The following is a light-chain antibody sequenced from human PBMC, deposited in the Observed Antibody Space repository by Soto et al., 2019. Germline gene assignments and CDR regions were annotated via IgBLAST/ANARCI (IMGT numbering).Light chain of an antibody. V-gene: IGLV2-14*03. CDR3: CSYTTTRTYV. CDR1: SSDVGAYNF. Sequence: QAVVTQPCCVSGSPGQAIAISCTGSSSDVGAYNFVSWYQHHPGKVPKLLIHGVSVRPSGISDRFSGSKSGNTASLTISGLQADDEADYYCCSYTTTRTYVFGSGTKVTVL. J-gene: IGLJ1*01. CDR2: GVS.